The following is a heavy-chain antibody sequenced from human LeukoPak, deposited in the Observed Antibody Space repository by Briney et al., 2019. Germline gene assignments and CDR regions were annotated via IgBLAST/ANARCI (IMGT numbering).Heavy chain of an antibody. CDR3: ARVPEWFGELLEHFDY. J-gene: IGHJ4*02. Sequence: ASVKVSCKASGYTFTGYYMHWVRQAPGQGLEWMGRINPNCGGTNYAQKFQGRVTMTRDTSISTAYMELSRLRSDDTAVYYCARVPEWFGELLEHFDYWGQGTLVTVSS. CDR2: INPNCGGT. V-gene: IGHV1-2*06. CDR1: GYTFTGYY. D-gene: IGHD3-10*01.